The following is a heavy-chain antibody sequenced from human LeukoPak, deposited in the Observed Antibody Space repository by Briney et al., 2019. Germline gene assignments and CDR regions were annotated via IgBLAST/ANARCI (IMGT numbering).Heavy chain of an antibody. D-gene: IGHD6-19*01. CDR3: AIIAVAGKSDP. CDR2: IIPIFGTA. V-gene: IGHV1-69*05. J-gene: IGHJ5*02. Sequence: GASVKVSCKASGGTFSSYAISWVRQAPGQGLEWMGRIIPIFGTANYAQKFQGRVTITTDESTSTAYMELSSLGSEDTAVYYCAIIAVAGKSDPWGQGTLVTVSS. CDR1: GGTFSSYA.